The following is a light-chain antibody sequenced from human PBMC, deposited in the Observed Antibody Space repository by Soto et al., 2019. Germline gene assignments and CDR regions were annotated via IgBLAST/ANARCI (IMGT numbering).Light chain of an antibody. CDR2: DVS. Sequence: QSVLTQPASVSGSPGQSITISCTGTSSDVGGYSYVSWYQQLPGKAPKLMIYDVSDRPSGVSNRFSGSKSGNTASLTISGLQAEAEADYYCSSYTSSSIYVFGTGTKLTV. J-gene: IGLJ1*01. CDR3: SSYTSSSIYV. V-gene: IGLV2-14*01. CDR1: SSDVGGYSY.